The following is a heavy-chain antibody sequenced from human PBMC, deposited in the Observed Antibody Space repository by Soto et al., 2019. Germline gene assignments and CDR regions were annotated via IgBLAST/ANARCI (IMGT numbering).Heavy chain of an antibody. V-gene: IGHV1-69*01. Sequence: QVQLVQSGAEVKKPGSSVKVSCKASGGSFKNYAITWVRQAPGQGLEWVGGIIPIFGTANYAQGFQGRLTITADESTNSAYMQLSSLRSKDTAVYYCARDGGWLQPRNDFDYWGQGTLVTVSS. CDR3: ARDGGWLQPRNDFDY. J-gene: IGHJ4*02. D-gene: IGHD5-12*01. CDR1: GGSFKNYA. CDR2: IIPIFGTA.